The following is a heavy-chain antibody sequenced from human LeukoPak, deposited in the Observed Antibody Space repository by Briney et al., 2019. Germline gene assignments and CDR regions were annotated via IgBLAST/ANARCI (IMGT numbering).Heavy chain of an antibody. CDR2: IYYSGDT. Sequence: SETLSLTCTVSGVSMSSHYWSWVRQPPGKGLEWIAYIYYSGDTNYNPSLESRVTISVDTSKSQFSLKLSSVTAADTAVYYCAGGRHSGWSQYWGQGTLVAVSS. V-gene: IGHV4-59*11. CDR3: AGGRHSGWSQY. D-gene: IGHD6-19*01. CDR1: GVSMSSHY. J-gene: IGHJ1*01.